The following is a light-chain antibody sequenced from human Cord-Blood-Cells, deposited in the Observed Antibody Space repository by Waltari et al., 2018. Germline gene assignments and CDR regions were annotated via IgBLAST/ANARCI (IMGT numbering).Light chain of an antibody. CDR2: DVS. Sequence: QSALTQPRSVSGSPGQSVTISCTGTSSVVGGYNYVSWYQKHPGKAPKLMIYDVSKRPSGVPDRFSGSKSGNSASLTISGLQAEDEADYYCCSYAGSYTLVFGGGTKLTVL. V-gene: IGLV2-11*01. CDR1: SSVVGGYNY. CDR3: CSYAGSYTLV. J-gene: IGLJ2*01.